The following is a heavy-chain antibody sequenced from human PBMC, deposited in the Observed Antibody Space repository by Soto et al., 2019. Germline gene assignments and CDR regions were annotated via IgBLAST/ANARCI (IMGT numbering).Heavy chain of an antibody. Sequence: QITLKESGPTLVEPTETLTLTCSFSGFSLTTSGVGVGWLRQAPGKALECLGIIYWDDDKRYNPSLKNRPTISKDTSQNQVVLSMTYMEPVDTATYFCAYRVTYMTYWDVGYFYPWGQGTLVTVS. V-gene: IGHV2-5*02. CDR2: IYWDDDK. CDR3: AYRVTYMTYWDVGYFYP. D-gene: IGHD1-1*01. J-gene: IGHJ5*02. CDR1: GFSLTTSGVG.